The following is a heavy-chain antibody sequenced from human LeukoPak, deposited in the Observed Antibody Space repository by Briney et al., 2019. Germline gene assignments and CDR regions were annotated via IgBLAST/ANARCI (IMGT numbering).Heavy chain of an antibody. CDR3: ARPLDYYDSSGYYGAFDI. Sequence: GESLKISCKGSGYSFTSYWIGWVRQMPGKGLEWMGIIYPGDSDTRYSPSFQGQVTISADKSISTAYLQWSSLKASDTAMYYCARPLDYYDSSGYYGAFDIWGQGTMVTVPS. CDR2: IYPGDSDT. D-gene: IGHD3-22*01. V-gene: IGHV5-51*03. CDR1: GYSFTSYW. J-gene: IGHJ3*02.